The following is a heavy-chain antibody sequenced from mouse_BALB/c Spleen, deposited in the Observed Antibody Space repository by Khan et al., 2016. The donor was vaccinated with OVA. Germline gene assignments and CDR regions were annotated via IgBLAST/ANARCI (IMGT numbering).Heavy chain of an antibody. D-gene: IGHD2-2*01. J-gene: IGHJ3*01. Sequence: QVQLQQSGAELVKPGASVKLSCEASGYTFTSYWMHWVKQRPGQGLDWIGYINPSDGRSHYNEQFKNKAKLTVDTSSSTASMQLSSLTSEDSAVYSCARGGYGSLAYWGQGTLVTVAA. CDR1: GYTFTSYW. V-gene: IGHV1-53*01. CDR3: ARGGYGSLAY. CDR2: INPSDGRS.